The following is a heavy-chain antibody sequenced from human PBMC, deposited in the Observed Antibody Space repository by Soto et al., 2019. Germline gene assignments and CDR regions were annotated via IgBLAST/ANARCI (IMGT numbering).Heavy chain of an antibody. Sequence: TSETLSLTCTVSGGSISSSIYYWGWIRQPPGKGLEWIGSIYYSGSTYYNPSLKSRVAISVDTSKNQFSLKLSSVTAADTAVYYCARHDRSHYYGSARNWFDPWGQGTLVTVSS. CDR1: GGSISSSIYY. V-gene: IGHV4-39*01. D-gene: IGHD3-10*01. J-gene: IGHJ5*02. CDR2: IYYSGST. CDR3: ARHDRSHYYGSARNWFDP.